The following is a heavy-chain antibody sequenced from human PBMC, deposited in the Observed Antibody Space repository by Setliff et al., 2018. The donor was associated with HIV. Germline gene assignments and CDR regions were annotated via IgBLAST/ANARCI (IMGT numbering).Heavy chain of an antibody. Sequence: ASVKVSCKASGYTFTSFDISWVRQATGQGLEWLGWVNPYSGNTGYAQKFQGRVTMTADTSTNTAYMELKSLRSDDTAVYYCARDPQDTRGWYIYYFDYWGQGTLVTVSS. CDR3: ARDPQDTRGWYIYYFDY. D-gene: IGHD6-19*01. J-gene: IGHJ4*02. V-gene: IGHV1-18*01. CDR1: GYTFTSFD. CDR2: VNPYSGNT.